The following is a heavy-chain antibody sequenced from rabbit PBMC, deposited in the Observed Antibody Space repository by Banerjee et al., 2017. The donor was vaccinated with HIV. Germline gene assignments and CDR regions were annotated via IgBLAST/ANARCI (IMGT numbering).Heavy chain of an antibody. CDR1: GFDFSSYW. CDR3: ARALIYDDYRDLHL. J-gene: IGHJ4*01. CDR2: IDGGSSGNI. Sequence: QSLEESGGGLVQPGASLTLSCKASGFDFSSYWACWVRQAPGKGLEWIACIDGGSSGNILSVSWAKGRFTVSKTSSTTVTLQMTSLTAADTATYFCARALIYDDYRDLHLWGQCTLVTVS. D-gene: IGHD2-1*01. V-gene: IGHV1S40*01.